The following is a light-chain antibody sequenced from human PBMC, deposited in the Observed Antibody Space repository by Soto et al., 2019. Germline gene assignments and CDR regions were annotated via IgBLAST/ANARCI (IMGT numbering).Light chain of an antibody. J-gene: IGKJ1*01. CDR3: QQYKSYPWG. V-gene: IGKV1-5*03. Sequence: DIQMTQSPSTLSASVGDRVTITCRASQSISSWLAWYQQKPGKAPKLLIYKASSLESGTPSRFSGSGYETEFTLPISSLQPEDFATYYCQQYKSYPWGFGQGTKVEIK. CDR1: QSISSW. CDR2: KAS.